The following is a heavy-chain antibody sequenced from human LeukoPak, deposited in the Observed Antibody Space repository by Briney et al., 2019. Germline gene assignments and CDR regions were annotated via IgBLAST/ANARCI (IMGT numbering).Heavy chain of an antibody. CDR1: GGSISSYY. D-gene: IGHD4-17*01. CDR2: IYYSGST. Sequence: PSETLSLTCTVSGGSISSYYWSWIRQPPGKGLEWIGYIYYSGSTNYNPSLKSRVTISVDTSKNQFSLKLSSVTAADTAVYYCARGPLGDYAGNFDYWGQGTLVTVSS. J-gene: IGHJ4*02. V-gene: IGHV4-59*01. CDR3: ARGPLGDYAGNFDY.